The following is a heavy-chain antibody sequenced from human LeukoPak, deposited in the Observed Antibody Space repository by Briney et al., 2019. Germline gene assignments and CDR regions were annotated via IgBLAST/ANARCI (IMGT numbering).Heavy chain of an antibody. V-gene: IGHV3-23*01. CDR1: GGSISSGGYY. J-gene: IGHJ4*02. Sequence: ETLSLTCTVSGGSISSGGYYWSWVRQAPGKGLEWVSDISGSGGSTYYADSVKGRFTISRDNSKNTLYLQMNSLRAEDTAVYYCAKVIAVAGTPDYWGQGTLVTVSS. D-gene: IGHD6-19*01. CDR2: ISGSGGST. CDR3: AKVIAVAGTPDY.